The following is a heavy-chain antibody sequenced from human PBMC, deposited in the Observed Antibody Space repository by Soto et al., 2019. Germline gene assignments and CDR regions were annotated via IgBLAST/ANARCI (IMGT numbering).Heavy chain of an antibody. D-gene: IGHD6-19*01. J-gene: IGHJ4*02. CDR3: AREPRYSSGWYDNYFDY. CDR1: GFTFSSYW. V-gene: IGHV3-7*01. CDR2: IKQDGSEK. Sequence: EVQLVESGGGLVQPGGSLRLSCAASGFTFSSYWMSWVRQAPGKGLEWVANIKQDGSEKYYVDSVKGRFTISRDNAKNSLYLQMNSLRAEDTAVYYCAREPRYSSGWYDNYFDYWGQGTLVTVSS.